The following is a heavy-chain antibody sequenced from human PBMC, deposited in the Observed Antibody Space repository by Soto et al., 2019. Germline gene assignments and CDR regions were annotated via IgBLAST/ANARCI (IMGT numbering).Heavy chain of an antibody. Sequence: ASVKVSCKASGYTFTSYGISWVRQAPGQGLEWMGWINPNSGGTNYAQKFQGWVTMTRDTSISTAYMELSRLRSDDTAVYYCARARPLTIFEVENTDAFDIWGQGTMVTVSS. CDR2: INPNSGGT. V-gene: IGHV1-2*04. D-gene: IGHD3-3*01. CDR3: ARARPLTIFEVENTDAFDI. J-gene: IGHJ3*02. CDR1: GYTFTSYG.